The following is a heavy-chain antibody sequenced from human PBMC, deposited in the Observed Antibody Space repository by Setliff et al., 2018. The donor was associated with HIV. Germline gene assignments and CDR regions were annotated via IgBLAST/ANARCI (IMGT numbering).Heavy chain of an antibody. J-gene: IGHJ4*01. D-gene: IGHD2-8*01. Sequence: SETLSLTCAVYGESFSGYYWSWIRQPAGKGLGWLGEINHSGRAKYNPSLKSRASISADTSKNRFSLRLTSVTAADTAVYYCARGAPYCNHGICHLFDYWGHGNLVTVSS. CDR1: GESFSGYY. CDR2: INHSGRA. CDR3: ARGAPYCNHGICHLFDY. V-gene: IGHV4-34*01.